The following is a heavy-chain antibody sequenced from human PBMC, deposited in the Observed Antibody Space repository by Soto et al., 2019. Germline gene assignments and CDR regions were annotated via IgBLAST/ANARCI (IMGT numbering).Heavy chain of an antibody. CDR3: ARVGYRSGWYFDPYYYYGMGV. CDR2: TYYRSKWYN. J-gene: IGHJ6*04. Sequence: SQTLSLTCAISGDSVSSNSAAWNWIRQSPSRGLEWLGRTYYRSKWYNDYAVSVKSRITINPDTSKNQFSLQLNSVTPEDTAVYYCARVGYRSGWYFDPYYYYGMGVWGKGTTVTVS. D-gene: IGHD6-19*01. V-gene: IGHV6-1*01. CDR1: GDSVSSNSAA.